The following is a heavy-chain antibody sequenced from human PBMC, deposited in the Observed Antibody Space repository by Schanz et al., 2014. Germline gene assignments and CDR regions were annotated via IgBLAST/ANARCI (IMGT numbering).Heavy chain of an antibody. J-gene: IGHJ5*02. D-gene: IGHD2-15*01. CDR1: GDSISSYY. CDR3: ARVISPHRGAASWLDP. CDR2: IYYTGST. Sequence: QVQLQESGPGLVKPSETLSLTCNVSGDSISSYYWSWLRQAPGKGLEWIGYIYYTGSTNNNPSLTSRVTMSVDTSTNQFSLRLASVTAADTALYYCARVISPHRGAASWLDPWGLGTLVTVSS. V-gene: IGHV4-59*01.